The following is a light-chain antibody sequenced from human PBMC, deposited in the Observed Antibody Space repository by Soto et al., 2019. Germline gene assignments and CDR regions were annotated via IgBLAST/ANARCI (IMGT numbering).Light chain of an antibody. CDR2: DVT. V-gene: IGLV2-14*03. CDR3: ASYSSSDTPVV. CDR1: ARDIGGYQF. J-gene: IGLJ2*01. Sequence: QSVLTQPASVSGSPGQSITISCTGTARDIGGYQFVSWYQQHPDKAPKLIIVDVTKRPSGISSRFSASKSGTTASLTISGLLPEDEAQYYCASYSSSDTPVVFGGGTKLTVL.